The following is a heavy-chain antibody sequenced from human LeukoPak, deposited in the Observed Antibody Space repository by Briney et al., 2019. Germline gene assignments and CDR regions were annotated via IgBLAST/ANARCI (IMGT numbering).Heavy chain of an antibody. CDR2: IWYDGSNK. J-gene: IGHJ6*02. Sequence: GGSLRLSCAASGFTFSSYGMHWVRQAPGKGLEWVAVIWYDGSNKYYADSVKGRFTISRDNSKNTLYLQMNSLRAEDTAVYYCARIVTPNYYYGMDVWGQGTTVTVSS. D-gene: IGHD3-22*01. CDR3: ARIVTPNYYYGMDV. V-gene: IGHV3-33*01. CDR1: GFTFSSYG.